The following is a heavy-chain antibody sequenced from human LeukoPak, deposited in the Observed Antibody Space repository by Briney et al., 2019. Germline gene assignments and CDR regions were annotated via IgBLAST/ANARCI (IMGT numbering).Heavy chain of an antibody. V-gene: IGHV4-61*02. D-gene: IGHD3-10*01. J-gene: IGHJ6*03. CDR2: IYTSGST. CDR1: GGSISSGSYY. Sequence: SETLSLTCTVSGGSISSGSYYWSWIQQPAGKGLEWIGRIYTSGSTNYNPSLKSRVTISVDTSKNQFSLKLSSVTAADTAVYYCARDYFVRSLYYYYYMDVWGKGTTVTVSS. CDR3: ARDYFVRSLYYYYYMDV.